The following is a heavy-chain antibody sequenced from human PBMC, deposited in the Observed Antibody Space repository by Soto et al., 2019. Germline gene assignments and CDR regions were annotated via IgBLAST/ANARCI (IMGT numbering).Heavy chain of an antibody. V-gene: IGHV1-18*01. J-gene: IGHJ4*02. Sequence: TSVKVSCEASGDTFMIYGISWVRQAPGQGLEWMGWMSADNGNTNYAQNFQGRVTMTTDTSTSTAYMELRSLRSDDTAVYYCARGGYFYDSSGYPEYYFDYWGQGTLVTVS. CDR3: ARGGYFYDSSGYPEYYFDY. D-gene: IGHD3-22*01. CDR2: MSADNGNT. CDR1: GDTFMIYG.